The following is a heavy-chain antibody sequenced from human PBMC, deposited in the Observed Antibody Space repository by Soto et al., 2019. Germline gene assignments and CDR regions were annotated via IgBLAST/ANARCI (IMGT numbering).Heavy chain of an antibody. CDR2: MKPNSGNT. D-gene: IGHD1-20*01. V-gene: IGHV1-8*01. CDR1: GYTFTSYD. CDR3: ARFVLTGAFDT. Sequence: VQLVQTGAEVKQPGASVQVSCKSSGYTFTSYDINWVRQATGQGLEWMGWMKPNSGNTGNAQKLQGRVTMTSNISMSTANIEVSSMRSEDTAVYCCARFVLTGAFDTWGQGTLVTVSS. J-gene: IGHJ3*02.